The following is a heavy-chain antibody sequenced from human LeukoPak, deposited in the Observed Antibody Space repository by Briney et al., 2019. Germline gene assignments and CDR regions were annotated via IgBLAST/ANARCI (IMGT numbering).Heavy chain of an antibody. Sequence: GASVKDSCKASGYTFTGYYMHWVRQAPGQGLEWMGRINPNSGGTNYAQKFQGRVTMTRDTSISTAYMELSRLRSDDTAVYYCARSLRVYNWFDPWGQGTLVTVSS. D-gene: IGHD6-13*01. CDR3: ARSLRVYNWFDP. CDR1: GYTFTGYY. J-gene: IGHJ5*02. V-gene: IGHV1-2*06. CDR2: INPNSGGT.